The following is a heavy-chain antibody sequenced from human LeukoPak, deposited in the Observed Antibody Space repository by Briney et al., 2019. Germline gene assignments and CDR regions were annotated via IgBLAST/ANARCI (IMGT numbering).Heavy chain of an antibody. Sequence: SETLSLTCTISGGSVSDYYWSWIRQSPGKGLEWIGYIYHAGSTSYSPSLKSRVTIPADTSQNQFSLKLSSVTAADTAVYYCASRKLGNDYWGQGTLVTVSS. CDR2: IYHAGST. D-gene: IGHD7-27*01. CDR1: GGSVSDYY. J-gene: IGHJ4*02. V-gene: IGHV4-59*02. CDR3: ASRKLGNDY.